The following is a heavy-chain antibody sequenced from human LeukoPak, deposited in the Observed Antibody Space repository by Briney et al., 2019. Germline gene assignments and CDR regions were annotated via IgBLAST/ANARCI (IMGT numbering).Heavy chain of an antibody. CDR3: ARGYSVALLPAFRFDP. CDR2: INPSRGGT. D-gene: IGHD5/OR15-5a*01. Sequence: ASVKVSCKASGYSFTGYYVHWIRQAHGRGPEWMGWINPSRGGTNYAQKFQGRVTLTRDTSIGTAYMELSGLRSDDTAVYYCARGYSVALLPAFRFDPWGQGTLVTVSS. J-gene: IGHJ5*02. V-gene: IGHV1-2*02. CDR1: GYSFTGYY.